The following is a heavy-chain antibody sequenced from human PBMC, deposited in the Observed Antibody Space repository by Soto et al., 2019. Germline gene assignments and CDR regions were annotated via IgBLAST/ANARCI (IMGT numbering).Heavy chain of an antibody. J-gene: IGHJ6*02. V-gene: IGHV1-69*01. CDR3: ARGETYLGV. Sequence: QVQLVQSGAEVKKHGSSVKVSCKTSRATFNKYAFNWVRQAPGQGLEWMGWIIPIFSSRNYAEKFQGRVTITADDSTSTAYMELRSLRFEDTAVYYCARGETYLGVWGQGTTVTVSS. CDR1: RATFNKYA. D-gene: IGHD3-16*01. CDR2: IIPIFSSR.